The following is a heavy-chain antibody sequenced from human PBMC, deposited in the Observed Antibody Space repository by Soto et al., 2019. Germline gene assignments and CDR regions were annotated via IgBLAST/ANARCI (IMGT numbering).Heavy chain of an antibody. V-gene: IGHV1-69*01. CDR1: GDSYSRYA. CDR3: ATHDPSGFGELYYYYYGMDV. Sequence: GSSVKVDCKAFGDSYSRYASGWVRQAQGQGLEWMGGIIPIFGTANYAQKFQGRVTITADESTSTAYMELSSLRSEDTAVYYCATHDPSGFGELYYYYYGMDVWGQGTTVTVSS. J-gene: IGHJ6*02. D-gene: IGHD3-10*01. CDR2: IIPIFGTA.